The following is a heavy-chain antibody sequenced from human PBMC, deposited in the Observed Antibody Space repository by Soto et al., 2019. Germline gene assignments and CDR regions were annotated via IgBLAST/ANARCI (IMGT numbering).Heavy chain of an antibody. CDR3: APRMATAPPRNNNWFDP. CDR2: IYWDDEK. V-gene: IGHV2-5*02. CDR1: GFSLTTSGVG. Sequence: QITLKESGPTLVEPTQTLTLTCTFSGFSLTTSGVGVGWIRQPPGKALEWLALIYWDDEKRYSPSLKSRLTITKXXSXNXXVLTMTNMDLVDTATYYCAPRMATAPPRNNNWFDPWGQGTLVTVSS. D-gene: IGHD5-18*01. J-gene: IGHJ5*02.